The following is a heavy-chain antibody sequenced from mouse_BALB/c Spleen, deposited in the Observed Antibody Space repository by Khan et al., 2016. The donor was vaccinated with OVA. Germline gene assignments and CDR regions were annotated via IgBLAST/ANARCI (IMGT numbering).Heavy chain of an antibody. CDR1: GYTFTNYG. J-gene: IGHJ3*01. V-gene: IGHV9-3*02. CDR2: INTNTGEP. Sequence: QVQLKQSGPELKKPGETVKISCKASGYTFTNYGMNWVKQAPGKGLKWMGWINTNTGEPTYAEEFKGRSAFSLETSASTAYLQINNLKNEDTATYFCARDHGSSYGWFAYWGQGTLVTVSA. CDR3: ARDHGSSYGWFAY. D-gene: IGHD1-1*01.